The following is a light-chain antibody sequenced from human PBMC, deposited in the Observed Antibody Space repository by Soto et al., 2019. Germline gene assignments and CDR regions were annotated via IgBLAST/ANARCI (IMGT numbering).Light chain of an antibody. CDR3: QHYGSSRT. Sequence: EIVLTQSPGTLSLCPGERATLSCRASQSVSSSLAWYQQKPGQAPRLLIYGASSRATGIPDRFSGSGSGPDFTLTISRLEPEDFAVYFCQHYGSSRTFGQGTKVDIK. CDR2: GAS. V-gene: IGKV3-20*01. J-gene: IGKJ1*01. CDR1: QSVSSS.